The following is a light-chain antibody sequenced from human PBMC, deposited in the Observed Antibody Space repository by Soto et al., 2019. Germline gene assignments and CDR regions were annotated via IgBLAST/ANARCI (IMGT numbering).Light chain of an antibody. V-gene: IGKV3-11*01. CDR2: DAS. CDR3: QQRSNWPPV. Sequence: EIVLTQSPATLSLSPGERATLSCRASQSVSSCLAWYQQKPGQAPRLLIYDASNRATGIPVRFSGSGSGTDFTLTISSLEPEDFAVYYCQQRSNWPPVFGGGTKVDIK. J-gene: IGKJ4*01. CDR1: QSVSSC.